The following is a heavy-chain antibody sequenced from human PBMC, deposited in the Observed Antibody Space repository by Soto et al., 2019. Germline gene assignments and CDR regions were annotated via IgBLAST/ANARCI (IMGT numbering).Heavy chain of an antibody. Sequence: SETLSLTCAVSGYSISSGYYWGWILRPPGKGLGWIASIYHSGSTYDNPCLKSRVTISVDTSKHRFALKLTTVRAADTAVYCCASGAGTATPGWFDPWGQGIMVTVGS. CDR3: ASGAGTATPGWFDP. CDR2: IYHSGST. J-gene: IGHJ5*02. CDR1: GYSISSGYY. V-gene: IGHV4-38-2*01. D-gene: IGHD4-17*01.